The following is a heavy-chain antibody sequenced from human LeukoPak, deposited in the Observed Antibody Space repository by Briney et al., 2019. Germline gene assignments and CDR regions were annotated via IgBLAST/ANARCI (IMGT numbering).Heavy chain of an antibody. Sequence: SSETLSLTCTVSGGSISSSSYYWGWIRQPPGKGLEWIGSIYYSGSTYYNPSLKSRVTISVDTSKNQFSLKLSSVTAADTAVYYCARQIGRSGGSWNDWFDPWGQGTLVTVSS. CDR2: IYYSGST. CDR1: GGSISSSSYY. D-gene: IGHD2-15*01. CDR3: ARQIGRSGGSWNDWFDP. V-gene: IGHV4-39*01. J-gene: IGHJ5*02.